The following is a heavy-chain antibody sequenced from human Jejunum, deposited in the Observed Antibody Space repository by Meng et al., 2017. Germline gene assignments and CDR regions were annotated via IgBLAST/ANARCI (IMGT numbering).Heavy chain of an antibody. V-gene: IGHV7-4-1*02. CDR3: ARDAASIQFDF. J-gene: IGHJ4*02. D-gene: IGHD5-12*01. Sequence: QVQLVQSGSELKTPGASVKVSCKSSGYTFSGPSINWIRQAPGQGLELMGWINPNTGNPTYAQAFTGRFVFSLDTSVTTTYLQISSLEAEDTAVYFCARDAASIQFDFWGQGTLVTVSS. CDR2: INPNTGNP. CDR1: GYTFSGPS.